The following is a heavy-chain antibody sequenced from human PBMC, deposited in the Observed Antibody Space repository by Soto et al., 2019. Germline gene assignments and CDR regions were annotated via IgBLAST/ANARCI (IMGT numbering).Heavy chain of an antibody. CDR1: GFTFSTYG. J-gene: IGHJ4*02. CDR3: ARGEGNSGSSGWYGPFDY. Sequence: QVQLVESGGGVVQPGRSLRLSCAASGFTFSTYGMHWVRQAPGKGLEWVAVISYDGNTKYYADSVKGRFIISRDKFKSNLYLQMNSLRAEDTAVYYCARGEGNSGSSGWYGPFDYWGQGTLVTVSS. CDR2: ISYDGNTK. V-gene: IGHV3-30*03. D-gene: IGHD6-19*01.